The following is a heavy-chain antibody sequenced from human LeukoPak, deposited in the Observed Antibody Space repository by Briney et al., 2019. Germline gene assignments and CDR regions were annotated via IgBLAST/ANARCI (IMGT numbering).Heavy chain of an antibody. CDR3: ARATTVTSRSLGY. CDR1: GYTFTGYY. V-gene: IGHV1-2*02. CDR2: INPNSGGT. D-gene: IGHD4-17*01. Sequence: GASVKVSCKASGYTFTGYYMHWVRQAPGQGLEWMGWINPNSGGTNYAQKFQGRVTMTRDTSISTAYMELSRLRSDDTAVYYCARATTVTSRSLGYWGQGTLVTVSS. J-gene: IGHJ4*02.